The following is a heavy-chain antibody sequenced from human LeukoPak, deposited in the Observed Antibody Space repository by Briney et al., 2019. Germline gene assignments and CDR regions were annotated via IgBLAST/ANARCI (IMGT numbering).Heavy chain of an antibody. CDR1: GFTFSNYA. Sequence: GGSLRLSCAASGFTFSNYAMTWVRQAPGMGLEWVSAISGSADITQYADSVKGRFTISRDNSKNTLYLQTNTLRADDTAVYYCARSSGSYPDYWGQGTLVTVSS. V-gene: IGHV3-23*01. J-gene: IGHJ4*02. D-gene: IGHD1-26*01. CDR3: ARSSGSYPDY. CDR2: ISGSADIT.